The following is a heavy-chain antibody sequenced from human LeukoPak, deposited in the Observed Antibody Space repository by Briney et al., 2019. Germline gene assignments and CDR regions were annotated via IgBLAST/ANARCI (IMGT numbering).Heavy chain of an antibody. Sequence: GKSLRLSCAASGFTFSHYGIHWVRQAPGKGLEWAAVIWSDGNKKYYADSVKGRFTISRDDSKDTVYLQMNSLTAEDTAVYYCARDGDVSGRYSQFDNWGQGILVTVSS. D-gene: IGHD3-10*01. CDR1: GFTFSHYG. V-gene: IGHV3-33*01. CDR3: ARDGDVSGRYSQFDN. J-gene: IGHJ4*02. CDR2: IWSDGNKK.